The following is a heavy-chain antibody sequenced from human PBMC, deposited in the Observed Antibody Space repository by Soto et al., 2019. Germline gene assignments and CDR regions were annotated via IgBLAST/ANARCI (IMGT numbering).Heavy chain of an antibody. D-gene: IGHD2-2*01. V-gene: IGHV4-31*03. J-gene: IGHJ6*02. CDR3: ARGDLGYCSSTSCYEGDYYYYGMDV. CDR1: GGSISSGGYY. CDR2: IYYSGST. Sequence: SETLSLTCTVSGGSISSGGYYWSWIRQHPGKGLEWIGYIYYSGSTYYNPSLKSRVTISVDTSKNQFSLKLSSVTAADTAVYYCARGDLGYCSSTSCYEGDYYYYGMDVWGQGTTVTVSS.